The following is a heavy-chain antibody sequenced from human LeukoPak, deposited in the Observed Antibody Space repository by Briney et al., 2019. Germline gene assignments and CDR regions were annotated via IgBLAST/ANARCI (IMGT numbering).Heavy chain of an antibody. D-gene: IGHD6-19*01. CDR1: GFTFSSYS. CDR2: ISSSSSYI. CDR3: AKASTYSSGWYLYYFDY. V-gene: IGHV3-21*04. Sequence: GGSLRLSCAASGFTFSSYSMNWVRQAPGKGLEWVSSISSSSSYIYYADSVKGRFTISRDNAKNSLYLQMNSLRAEDTAVYYCAKASTYSSGWYLYYFDYWGQGTLVTVSS. J-gene: IGHJ4*02.